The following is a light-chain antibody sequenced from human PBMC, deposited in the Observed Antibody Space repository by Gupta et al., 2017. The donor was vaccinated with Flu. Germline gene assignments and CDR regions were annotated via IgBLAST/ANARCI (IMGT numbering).Light chain of an antibody. V-gene: IGLV3-21*02. Sequence: SYVLPHPPSVSVAPRQTARITCGGNTIGSKSVHWYQQKQGQGAGLVVYDDRDRLSGSAERFSGSNSGNTATRTSSRVEAGDEADYYCQGWESRSDQPWVFGGGTKLTVL. CDR3: QGWESRSDQPWV. CDR1: TIGSKS. CDR2: DDR. J-gene: IGLJ3*02.